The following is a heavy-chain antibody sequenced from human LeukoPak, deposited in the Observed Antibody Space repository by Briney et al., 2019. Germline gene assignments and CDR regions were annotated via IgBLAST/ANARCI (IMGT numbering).Heavy chain of an antibody. D-gene: IGHD3-10*01. Sequence: ASVKVSCKASGYTFTGYYMHWVRQAPGQGLEWMGWINPNSGGTNYAQKFQGRVTMTRDTSISTAYMELSRLRSDDTAVYYCARERGSGSYYPIDYWGQGTLVTVSS. J-gene: IGHJ4*02. CDR3: ARERGSGSYYPIDY. CDR2: INPNSGGT. V-gene: IGHV1-2*02. CDR1: GYTFTGYY.